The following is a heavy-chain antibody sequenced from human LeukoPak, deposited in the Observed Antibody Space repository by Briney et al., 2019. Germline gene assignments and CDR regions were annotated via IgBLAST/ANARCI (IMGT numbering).Heavy chain of an antibody. CDR3: AREDGYCSGGNCYSYFVS. V-gene: IGHV3-7*01. CDR1: GFTFTDYW. Sequence: PGGSLRLSCAAPGFTFTDYWMSWVRQAPGKGLEWVVFIRKRGIETNYVDSVKGRFTITRDNARNSLFLQMNSLRAEDTAVYYCAREDGYCSGGNCYSYFVSWGQGTLVTVSS. J-gene: IGHJ4*02. D-gene: IGHD2-15*01. CDR2: IRKRGIET.